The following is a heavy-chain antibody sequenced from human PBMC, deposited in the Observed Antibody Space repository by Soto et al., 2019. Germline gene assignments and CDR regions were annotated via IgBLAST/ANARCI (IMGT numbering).Heavy chain of an antibody. V-gene: IGHV1-69*01. CDR2: FIPVYRTL. J-gene: IGHJ4*02. CDR1: GGSFGNSA. D-gene: IGHD3-3*01. Sequence: QVLLVQSGAEVKKPGSSVKISCKASGGSFGNSAINWVRQTPGQGLEWLGGFIPVYRTLNYAQKFQGRVTITADESTGTAYMTLNSLASNDTAVYYCATGLIWIGYFTVDSWGQGTRVTVSS. CDR3: ATGLIWIGYFTVDS.